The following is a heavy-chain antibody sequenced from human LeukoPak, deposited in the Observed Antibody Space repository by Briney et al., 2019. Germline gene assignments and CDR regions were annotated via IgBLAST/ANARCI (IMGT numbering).Heavy chain of an antibody. V-gene: IGHV1-18*04. CDR2: ISAYNGNT. CDR1: GYTFISYG. J-gene: IGHJ3*01. Sequence: VASVKVSCKASGYTFISYGISWVRQAPGQGLEWMGWISAYNGNTNYAQKLQGRVTMTTDTSTSTAYMELRSLRSDDTAVYYCARVRFEGSSGWYKSWGQGTMVTVSS. D-gene: IGHD6-19*01. CDR3: ARVRFEGSSGWYKS.